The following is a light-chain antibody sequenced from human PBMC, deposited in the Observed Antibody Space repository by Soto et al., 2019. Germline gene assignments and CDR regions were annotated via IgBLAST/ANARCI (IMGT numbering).Light chain of an antibody. J-gene: IGKJ1*01. Sequence: EIVLTQSPGTLSLSPGERATLSCRASQIISSSFLAWYQQKPGQAPRLLIYGASTRAKGIPDRFSGGGSGTDFTLTIGSLEPEDFAVYYCQQYGSSPRGAFGQGTKVEI. CDR3: QQYGSSPRGA. CDR2: GAS. V-gene: IGKV3-20*01. CDR1: QIISSSF.